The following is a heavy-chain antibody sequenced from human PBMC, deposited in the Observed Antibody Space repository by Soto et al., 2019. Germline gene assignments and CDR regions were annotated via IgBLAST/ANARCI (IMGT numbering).Heavy chain of an antibody. CDR2: IIPIFGTA. J-gene: IGHJ6*02. CDR3: ATIVEATLYYFDMAV. CDR1: GGTFNSYT. D-gene: IGHD1-26*01. V-gene: IGHV1-69*01. Sequence: QVQLVQSGAEVKRPGSSVKVSCKPSGGTFNSYTFSWVRQAPGQGLEWVGGIIPIFGTAYYGQNFQGRVTITADEFTSTVYMELSSLRSEDTAVYFCATIVEATLYYFDMAVWGRGTTVTVFS.